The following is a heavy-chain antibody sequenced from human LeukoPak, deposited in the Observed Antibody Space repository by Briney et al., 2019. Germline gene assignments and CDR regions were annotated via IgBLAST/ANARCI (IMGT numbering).Heavy chain of an antibody. Sequence: ASVKVSCKASGYTFTSYAMHWVRQAPGQRLEWMGWINAGNGNTKYSQKFQGRVTITRDTSASTAYMELSSLRSEDTAVYYCARSAGRYSGTYDAFDIWGQGTMVTVSS. CDR3: ARSAGRYSGTYDAFDI. CDR2: INAGNGNT. V-gene: IGHV1-3*01. CDR1: GYTFTSYA. D-gene: IGHD1-26*01. J-gene: IGHJ3*02.